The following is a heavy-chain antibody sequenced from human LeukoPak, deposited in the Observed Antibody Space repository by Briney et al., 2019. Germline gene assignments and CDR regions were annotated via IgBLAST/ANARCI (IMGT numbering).Heavy chain of an antibody. CDR2: INHSGST. V-gene: IGHV4-34*01. CDR3: ARGDLRYFDWLFSYGMDV. J-gene: IGHJ6*04. Sequence: SETLSLTCAVYGGSFSGYYWSWIRQPPGKGLEWIGEINHSGSTNYNPSLKSRVTISVDTSKNQFSLKLSSVTAADTAVYYCARGDLRYFDWLFSYGMDVWGKGTTVTVSS. D-gene: IGHD3-9*01. CDR1: GGSFSGYY.